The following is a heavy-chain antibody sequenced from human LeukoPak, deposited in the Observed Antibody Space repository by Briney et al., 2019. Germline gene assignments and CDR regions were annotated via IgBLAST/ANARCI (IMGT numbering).Heavy chain of an antibody. D-gene: IGHD2-2*02. J-gene: IGHJ6*03. CDR1: GYTFTSYG. CDR2: MNPNSGNT. Sequence: GASVKVSCKASGYTFTSYGINWVRQATGQGLEWMGWMNPNSGNTGYAQKFQGRVTMTSNTSISTAYLELSSLRSEDTAVYYCARVAAEVVGVPGAIGFGWLRRDYYYMDVWGKGTTVTVSS. V-gene: IGHV1-8*01. CDR3: ARVAAEVVGVPGAIGFGWLRRDYYYMDV.